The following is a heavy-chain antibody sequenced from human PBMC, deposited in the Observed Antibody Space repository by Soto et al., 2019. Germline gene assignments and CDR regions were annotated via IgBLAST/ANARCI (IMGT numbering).Heavy chain of an antibody. CDR1: GFTFTSYE. CDR2: VSNDGYTI. V-gene: IGHV3-48*03. D-gene: IGHD2-8*01. CDR3: AGGPMYAGSYEE. J-gene: IGHJ4*02. Sequence: EVQVVESGGGLVQPGGSLGLACVTSGFTFTSYEMAWVRQAPGKGLEWISYVSNDGYTIRYADSVRGRFSIFRDDARNSVYLQMSSLRAEDTAVYYCAGGPMYAGSYEEWGQGTLVTVSS.